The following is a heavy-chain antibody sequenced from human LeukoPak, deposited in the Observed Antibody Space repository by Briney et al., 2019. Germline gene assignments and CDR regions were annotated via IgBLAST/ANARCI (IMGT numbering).Heavy chain of an antibody. J-gene: IGHJ4*02. V-gene: IGHV3-21*01. CDR2: ISNSGSYI. CDR3: ARASIRDGPYYFDY. CDR1: GFTFSSFG. D-gene: IGHD2-8*01. Sequence: GGSLRLSCAASGFTFSSFGMNWVRQAPGKGLEWVSSISNSGSYIYYADSVKGRFSISRDNAKNSLFPQMNSLRAEDTGVYYCARASIRDGPYYFDYWGQGTLVTVSS.